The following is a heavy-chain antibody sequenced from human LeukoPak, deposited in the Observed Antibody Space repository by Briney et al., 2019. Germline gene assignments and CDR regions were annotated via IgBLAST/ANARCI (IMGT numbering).Heavy chain of an antibody. CDR2: INPSGGST. D-gene: IGHD3-22*01. J-gene: IGHJ5*02. CDR3: ARGPYYYDSSGYYLVS. V-gene: IGHV1-46*01. CDR1: GYTFTGYY. Sequence: SVKVSCKSSGYTFTGYYMHWVRQAPGQGLEWMGIINPSGGSTSYAQKFQGRVTMTMDTSTSTVYMELSSLRSEDTAVYYCARGPYYYDSSGYYLVSWGQGTLVTVSS.